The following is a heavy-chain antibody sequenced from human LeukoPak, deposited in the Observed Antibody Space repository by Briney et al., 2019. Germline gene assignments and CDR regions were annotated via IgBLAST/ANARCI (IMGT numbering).Heavy chain of an antibody. V-gene: IGHV4-34*01. CDR2: INHSGST. CDR3: ARGHSSSWYWFDP. CDR1: GGSFSGYY. D-gene: IGHD6-13*01. Sequence: SETLSLTCAVYGGSFSGYYWSWIRQPPGKGLEWIGEINHSGSTNYNPSLKSRVTISVDTSKNQFSLKLSSVTAADTAVYYRARGHSSSWYWFDPWGQGTLVTVSS. J-gene: IGHJ5*02.